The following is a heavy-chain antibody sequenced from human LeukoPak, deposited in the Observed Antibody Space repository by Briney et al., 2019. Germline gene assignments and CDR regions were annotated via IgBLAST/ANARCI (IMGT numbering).Heavy chain of an antibody. Sequence: GGSLRLSCAASGFTFSSYWMHWVRQTPGKGLVWVSRIHGEGSYTSYADSVKGRFTISRDSAKNTLYLQMNSLRAEDTGVYYCASHYGDFYYLESWGQGTPVTVS. V-gene: IGHV3-74*01. J-gene: IGHJ4*02. D-gene: IGHD4-17*01. CDR2: IHGEGSYT. CDR1: GFTFSSYW. CDR3: ASHYGDFYYLES.